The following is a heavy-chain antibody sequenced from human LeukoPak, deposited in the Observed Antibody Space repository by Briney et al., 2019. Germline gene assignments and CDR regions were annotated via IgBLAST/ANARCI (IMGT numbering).Heavy chain of an antibody. J-gene: IGHJ3*02. V-gene: IGHV3-7*01. CDR3: ARDSAYDTFDI. CDR1: GFTFSSYA. D-gene: IGHD5-12*01. CDR2: IKEDGGEK. Sequence: GGSLRLSCAASGFTFSSYAMSWVRQAPGKGLEWVANIKEDGGEKNYVDSVRGRFTISRDNDRNSLYLQLNSLRVEDTAVYYCARDSAYDTFDIWGQGTMVTVSS.